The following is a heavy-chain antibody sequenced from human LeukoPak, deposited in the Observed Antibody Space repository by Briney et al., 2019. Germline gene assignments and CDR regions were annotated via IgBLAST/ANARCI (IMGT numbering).Heavy chain of an antibody. V-gene: IGHV4-59*08. D-gene: IGHD3-22*01. Sequence: SETLSRTCTVSGGSITSYYWSWIRQPPGKGLEWIGYIYYSGSTNYNPSLKSRVTISVDTSKNQFSLKLSSVTAADTAVYYCARQLNYYDSSDYPHTYYFDYWGQGTLVTVSS. CDR3: ARQLNYYDSSDYPHTYYFDY. J-gene: IGHJ4*02. CDR1: GGSITSYY. CDR2: IYYSGST.